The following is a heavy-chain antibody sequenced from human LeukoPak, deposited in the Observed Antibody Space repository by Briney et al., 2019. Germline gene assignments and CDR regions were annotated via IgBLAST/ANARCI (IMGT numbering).Heavy chain of an antibody. CDR2: IYWDDDK. D-gene: IGHD2-2*01. Sequence: ESGPTLVKPTQTLTLTCTFSGFSLSTSGVGVGWIRQPPGKALEWLALIYWDDDKRYSPSLKSRLTITKDTSKNQVVLTMTNMDPVDTATYYCAHYVVVPAAGTYYFDYWGQGTLVTVSS. V-gene: IGHV2-5*02. CDR1: GFSLSTSGVG. J-gene: IGHJ4*02. CDR3: AHYVVVPAAGTYYFDY.